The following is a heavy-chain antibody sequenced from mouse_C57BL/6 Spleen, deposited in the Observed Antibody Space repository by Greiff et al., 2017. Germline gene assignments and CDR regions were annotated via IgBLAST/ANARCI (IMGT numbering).Heavy chain of an antibody. J-gene: IGHJ4*01. CDR1: GYTFTSYW. CDR3: ARIDDDGYYDYAMDY. D-gene: IGHD2-3*01. CDR2: IHPNSGST. V-gene: IGHV1-64*01. Sequence: QVQLKQPGAELVKPGASVKLSCKASGYTFTSYWMHWVKQRPGQGLEWIGMIHPNSGSTNYNEKFKSKATLTVDKSSSTAYMQLSSLTSADSAVYYCARIDDDGYYDYAMDYWGQGTSVTVSS.